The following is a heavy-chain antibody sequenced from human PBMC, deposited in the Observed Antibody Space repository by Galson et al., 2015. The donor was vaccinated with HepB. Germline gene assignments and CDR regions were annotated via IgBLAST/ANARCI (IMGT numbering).Heavy chain of an antibody. CDR3: ARVPRGPTPVAGPYYFDY. J-gene: IGHJ4*02. Sequence: SLRLSCAASGSTFRSHSMNWVRQAPGKGPEWVSFISSSSNYIYYAGSVKGRFTISRDNAKNSLYLQMNSLRAEDTAVYYCARVPRGPTPVAGPYYFDYWGQGTLVTVSS. D-gene: IGHD6-19*01. CDR1: GSTFRSHS. CDR2: ISSSSNYI. V-gene: IGHV3-21*01.